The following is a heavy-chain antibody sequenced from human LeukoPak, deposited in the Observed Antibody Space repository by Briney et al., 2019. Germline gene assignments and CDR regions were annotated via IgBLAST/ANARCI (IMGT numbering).Heavy chain of an antibody. CDR1: GFTFTTYW. J-gene: IGHJ3*02. CDR3: ARRAAALDAFDI. Sequence: PGGSLRLSCAASGFTFTTYWMGWVRQAPGRGPEWVANINQVGSSKYFVDSVKGRFIISRDNAKNTLYLQMNSLRVEDTAVYYCARRAAALDAFDIWGQGTMVTVSS. CDR2: INQVGSSK. D-gene: IGHD6-13*01. V-gene: IGHV3-7*01.